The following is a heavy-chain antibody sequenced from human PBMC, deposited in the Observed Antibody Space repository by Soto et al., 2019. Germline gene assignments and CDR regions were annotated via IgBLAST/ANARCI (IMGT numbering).Heavy chain of an antibody. Sequence: QVQLVQSGVEVKKPGSSVRVSCKASGDTFKNSVISWVRQAPGQGLEWMGGTIPLFGTTDYAQKFQGRLTITTDESTTTAYVEVSRLTSEDTAVYYGVAELEFGKLSVVWGQGTRVIVSS. D-gene: IGHD3-10*01. J-gene: IGHJ3*01. CDR1: GDTFKNSV. V-gene: IGHV1-69*01. CDR3: VAELEFGKLSVV. CDR2: TIPLFGTT.